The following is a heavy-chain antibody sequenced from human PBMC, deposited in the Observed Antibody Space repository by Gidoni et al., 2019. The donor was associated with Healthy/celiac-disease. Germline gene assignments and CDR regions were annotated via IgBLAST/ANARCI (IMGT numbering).Heavy chain of an antibody. CDR3: ARDVGQADFWSGYGAVCWFDP. J-gene: IGHJ5*02. CDR1: GFTFSSYW. V-gene: IGHV3-7*03. CDR2: IKQDGSEK. Sequence: EVQLVESGGGLVQPGGSLRLSCAASGFTFSSYWMSWVRQAPGKGLEWVANIKQDGSEKYYVDSVKGRFTISRDNAKNSLYLQMNSLRAEDTAVYYCARDVGQADFWSGYGAVCWFDPWGQGTLVTVSS. D-gene: IGHD3-3*01.